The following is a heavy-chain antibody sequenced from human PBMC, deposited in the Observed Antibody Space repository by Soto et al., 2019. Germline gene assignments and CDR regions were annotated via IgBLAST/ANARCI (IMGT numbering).Heavy chain of an antibody. CDR1: GGSISSYY. D-gene: IGHD2-8*01. V-gene: IGHV4-59*01. Sequence: SVTLSVTCTVAGGSISSYYWSWIRQPPGKGLEWIGYISYSGNTNYNPSLKSRVSISVDTSKNQLSLNLTSVTAADTAVYFCARAPMVLSRSCFDSWGQGTPVSVSS. CDR2: ISYSGNT. CDR3: ARAPMVLSRSCFDS. J-gene: IGHJ4*02.